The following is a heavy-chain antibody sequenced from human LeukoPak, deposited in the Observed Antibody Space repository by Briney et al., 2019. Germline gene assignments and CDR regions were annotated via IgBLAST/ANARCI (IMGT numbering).Heavy chain of an antibody. V-gene: IGHV3-74*01. Sequence: GGSLRLSCAASGFTFSSYWMHWVRQAPGKGLVWVSRINSDGSSTSYADSVKGRFTISRDNAKNSLYLQMNSLRAEDTAVYYCARAWGIVGATFDYWGQGTLVTVSS. J-gene: IGHJ4*02. CDR2: INSDGSST. CDR1: GFTFSSYW. D-gene: IGHD1-26*01. CDR3: ARAWGIVGATFDY.